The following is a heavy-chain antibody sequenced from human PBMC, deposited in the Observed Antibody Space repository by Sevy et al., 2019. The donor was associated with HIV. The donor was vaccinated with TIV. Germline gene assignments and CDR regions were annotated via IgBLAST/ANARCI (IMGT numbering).Heavy chain of an antibody. CDR2: IYHDGST. D-gene: IGHD3-9*01. Sequence: SETLSLTCTVSGYSISSAYSWGWIRQPPGKGLEWIANIYHDGSTYYNPSLISRVTISIDTSKNQFSLKLSSVTAADTAVYYCSSFGRLIIINDDTFEIWGQGTMVTVSS. CDR3: SSFGRLIIINDDTFEI. CDR1: GYSISSAYS. J-gene: IGHJ3*02. V-gene: IGHV4-38-2*02.